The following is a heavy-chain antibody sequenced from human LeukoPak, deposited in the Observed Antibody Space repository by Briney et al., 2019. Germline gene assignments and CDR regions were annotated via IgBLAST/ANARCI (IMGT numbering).Heavy chain of an antibody. CDR2: INHSGST. Sequence: SETLSLTCAVYGGSFSGYYWSLIRQPPGKGLEWIGEINHSGSTNYNPSLKSRVTISVDTSKNQFSLKLSSVTAADTAVYYCARGLQWLVKYYFDYWGQGTLVTVSS. V-gene: IGHV4-34*01. J-gene: IGHJ4*02. D-gene: IGHD6-19*01. CDR1: GGSFSGYY. CDR3: ARGLQWLVKYYFDY.